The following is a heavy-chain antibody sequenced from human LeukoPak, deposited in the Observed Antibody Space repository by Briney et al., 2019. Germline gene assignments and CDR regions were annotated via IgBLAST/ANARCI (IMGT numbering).Heavy chain of an antibody. CDR1: GFTFSNAW. CDR3: TTDRPWWEPSDFDY. D-gene: IGHD1-26*01. Sequence: GGSLRLSCAASGFTFSNAWMSWVRQAPGKGLEWVGRIKSKTDGGTTDYAAPGKGRFTISRDDSKNTLYLQMNSLKTEDTAVYYCTTDRPWWEPSDFDYWGQGTLVTVSS. V-gene: IGHV3-15*01. CDR2: IKSKTDGGTT. J-gene: IGHJ4*02.